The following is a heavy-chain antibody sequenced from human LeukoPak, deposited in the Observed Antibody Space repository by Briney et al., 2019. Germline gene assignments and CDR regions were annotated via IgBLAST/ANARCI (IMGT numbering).Heavy chain of an antibody. CDR3: ARQAFSDYVWGSYRRNWFDP. D-gene: IGHD3-16*02. V-gene: IGHV4-61*02. Sequence: SETLSLTCTVSGGSISSGSYYWSWIRQPAGKGLEWIGRIYTSGSTNYNPSLKSRVTISVDTSKNQFSLKLSSVTAADTAVYYCARQAFSDYVWGSYRRNWFDPWGQGTLVTVSS. CDR2: IYTSGST. CDR1: GGSISSGSYY. J-gene: IGHJ5*02.